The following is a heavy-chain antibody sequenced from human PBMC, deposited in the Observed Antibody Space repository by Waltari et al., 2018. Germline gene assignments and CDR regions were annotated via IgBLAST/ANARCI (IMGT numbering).Heavy chain of an antibody. V-gene: IGHV3-53*01. CDR1: GFTVGNNY. CDR2: IYSGGGI. J-gene: IGHJ4*02. Sequence: EVQLVESGGGLIQPGGSLRLSCAVSGFTVGNNYMSWVRQAPGKGLEWISIIYSGGGIHYADSVKGRFTISRDSSKNTLYLQMNSLRVEDTAVYYCARDPPGVAVSGKGWGQGTLVTVSS. D-gene: IGHD6-19*01. CDR3: ARDPPGVAVSGKG.